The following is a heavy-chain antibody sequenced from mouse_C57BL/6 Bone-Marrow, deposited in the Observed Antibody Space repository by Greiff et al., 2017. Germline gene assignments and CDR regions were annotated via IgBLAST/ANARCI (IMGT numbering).Heavy chain of an antibody. CDR3: ARRLRRWYYFDY. CDR1: GYTFTSYG. D-gene: IGHD1-2*01. J-gene: IGHJ2*01. V-gene: IGHV1-81*01. CDR2: IYPRSGNT. Sequence: QVQLQQSGAELARPGASVKLSCKASGYTFTSYGISWVKQRTGQGLEWIGEIYPRSGNTYYNEKFKGKATLTADKSSSTAYMELRSLTSEDSAVYFCARRLRRWYYFDYWGQGTTLTGSS.